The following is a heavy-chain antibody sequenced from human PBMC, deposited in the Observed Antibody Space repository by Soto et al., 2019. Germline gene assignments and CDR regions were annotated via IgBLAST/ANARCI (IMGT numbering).Heavy chain of an antibody. CDR1: GYSFTTYA. V-gene: IGHV1-3*01. Sequence: QVQVVQSGAEVKKPGPSVKVSCKASGYSFTTYAMHWVRQAPGQGLEWMGWFNGGNDNTKYSQKFQGRVTIARDTSANTVYMELNCLISEDTAIYFCAGPQLVPRIFDFLGQGTLVTVSS. D-gene: IGHD6-13*01. CDR3: AGPQLVPRIFDF. CDR2: FNGGNDNT. J-gene: IGHJ4*02.